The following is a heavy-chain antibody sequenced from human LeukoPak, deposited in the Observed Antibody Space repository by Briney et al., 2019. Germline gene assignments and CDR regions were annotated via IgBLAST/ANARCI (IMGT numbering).Heavy chain of an antibody. CDR1: GYTFTSYA. Sequence: GASVKVSCRASGYTFTSYAINWVRQATGQGLEWMGWMNPNSGNTGYAQKFQGRVTMTRNTSISTAYMELSSLRSEDTAVYYCARGVEYSGYLHHWGQGTLVTVSS. CDR3: ARGVEYSGYLHH. D-gene: IGHD5-12*01. J-gene: IGHJ5*02. CDR2: MNPNSGNT. V-gene: IGHV1-8*01.